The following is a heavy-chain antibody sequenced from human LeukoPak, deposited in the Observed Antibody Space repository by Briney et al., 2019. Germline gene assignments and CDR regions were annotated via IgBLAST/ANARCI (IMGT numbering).Heavy chain of an antibody. CDR2: ISGSGGST. CDR3: AKHRYYYDSSGYYNAFDI. Sequence: PGGSLRLSCAASGFTFSSYAMSWVRQAPGKGLEWVSAISGSGGSTYYADSVKGRFTISRDNSKNTLYLQMNSLRAEDTAVYYCAKHRYYYDSSGYYNAFDIWGQGTMVTVSS. J-gene: IGHJ3*02. V-gene: IGHV3-23*01. CDR1: GFTFSSYA. D-gene: IGHD3-22*01.